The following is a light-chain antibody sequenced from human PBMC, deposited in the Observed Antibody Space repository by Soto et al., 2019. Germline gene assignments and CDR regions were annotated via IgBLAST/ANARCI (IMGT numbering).Light chain of an antibody. Sequence: EIVMTQSPATLSVSPGERATLSCRASQSVSSNLAWYQQKPGQAPRLLIYGASTRATGIPARFSGSGSGTEFTLTISSLQSEDFAVYDCQRYNNWPPLFGPGTKVDIK. CDR1: QSVSSN. CDR2: GAS. J-gene: IGKJ3*01. CDR3: QRYNNWPPL. V-gene: IGKV3-15*01.